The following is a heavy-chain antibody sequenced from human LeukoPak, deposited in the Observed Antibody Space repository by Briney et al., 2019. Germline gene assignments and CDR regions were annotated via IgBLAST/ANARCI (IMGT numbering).Heavy chain of an antibody. CDR2: ISSSGSTI. J-gene: IGHJ4*02. CDR3: ARDRGRWLQYYDY. CDR1: GFTFSSYE. V-gene: IGHV3-48*03. Sequence: PGGSLRLSCAASGFTFSSYEMSWVRQAPGKGLEWVSYISSSGSTIYYADSVKGRFTISRDNAKNSLYLQMNSLRAEDTAVYYCARDRGRWLQYYDYWGQGTLVTVSS. D-gene: IGHD5-24*01.